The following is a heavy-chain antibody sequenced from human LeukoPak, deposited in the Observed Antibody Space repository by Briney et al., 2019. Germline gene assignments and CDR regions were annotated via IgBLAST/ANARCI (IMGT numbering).Heavy chain of an antibody. CDR3: ATSRSGYSYADY. CDR1: GGSISSYY. Sequence: SETLSLTCTVSGGSISSYYWSWIRQPPAKGLEWIGYIYYSGSTNYNSSLKSRVTISVDTSKNQFSLKLSSMTAADTAVYYCATSRSGYSYADYWGQGTLVTVSS. D-gene: IGHD5-18*01. V-gene: IGHV4-59*08. CDR2: IYYSGST. J-gene: IGHJ4*02.